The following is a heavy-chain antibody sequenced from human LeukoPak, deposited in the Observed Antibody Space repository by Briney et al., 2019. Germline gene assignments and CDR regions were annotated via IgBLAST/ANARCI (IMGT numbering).Heavy chain of an antibody. Sequence: GGSLRLSCAASKLTFSNYWMNWVRQAPGKGLEWVANIRQDGTERSYVHSVKGRFTISRNNAKNTLFLQMNSLRAEDTAVYYCARDLSLTMVRGVIGWGQGTLVTVSS. CDR3: ARDLSLTMVRGVIG. V-gene: IGHV3-7*01. CDR2: IRQDGTER. D-gene: IGHD3-10*01. J-gene: IGHJ4*02. CDR1: KLTFSNYW.